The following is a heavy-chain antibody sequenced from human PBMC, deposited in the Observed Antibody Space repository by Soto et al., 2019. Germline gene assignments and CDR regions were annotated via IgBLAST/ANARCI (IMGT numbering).Heavy chain of an antibody. V-gene: IGHV3-9*01. D-gene: IGHD6-19*01. CDR2: ISWNSGSL. Sequence: EVQLVESGGGLVQPGRSLRLSCAASGFTFDDYAMHWVRQAPGKGLEWVSGISWNSGSLSYADSVKGRFTISRDKAKNLLYLQMNSLRAEDRALYYCAKGVGDSSGWYHGGWSGGYPYYFDYWGQGALVTVSS. J-gene: IGHJ4*02. CDR1: GFTFDDYA. CDR3: AKGVGDSSGWYHGGWSGGYPYYFDY.